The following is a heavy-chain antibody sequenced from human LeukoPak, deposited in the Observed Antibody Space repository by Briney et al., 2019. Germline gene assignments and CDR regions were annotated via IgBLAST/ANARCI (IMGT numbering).Heavy chain of an antibody. CDR1: GFTFSSTW. CDR3: ARDRYYVPDY. Sequence: GGSLRLSCVASGFTFSSTWMHWFRQGAGEGLVWVSRITSDGRTTIYADSVKGRFSISRDNAKNTLYLQMNSLRAEDTAVYYCARDRYYVPDYWGQGTLVTVSS. J-gene: IGHJ4*02. V-gene: IGHV3-74*01. CDR2: ITSDGRTT. D-gene: IGHD3-10*02.